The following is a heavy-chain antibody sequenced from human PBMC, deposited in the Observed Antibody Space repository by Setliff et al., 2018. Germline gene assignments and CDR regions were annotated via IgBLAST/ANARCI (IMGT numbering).Heavy chain of an antibody. J-gene: IGHJ6*03. D-gene: IGHD6-19*01. CDR3: AREQWLDQPGYYYMDV. Sequence: KTSETLSLTCTVSGGSISSYYWSWIRQPAGKGLEWIGHIYIGGSANYNPSLKSRVTMSIDTSKNQFSLKLNSVTAADMAVYYCAREQWLDQPGYYYMDVWAKGTTVTVSS. V-gene: IGHV4-4*07. CDR1: GGSISSYY. CDR2: IYIGGSA.